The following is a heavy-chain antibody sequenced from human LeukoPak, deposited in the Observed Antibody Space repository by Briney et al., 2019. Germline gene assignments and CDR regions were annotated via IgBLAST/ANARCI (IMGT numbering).Heavy chain of an antibody. J-gene: IGHJ4*02. CDR3: ARGGRYSSSWTHYYFDY. Sequence: SETLSLTCAVYGGSFSGYYWSWIRQPPGKGLEWIGEINHSGSTNYNPSLKSRVTISVDTSKNQFSLKLSSVTAADTAVYYCARGGRYSSSWTHYYFDYWGQGTLVTVSS. CDR1: GGSFSGYY. CDR2: INHSGST. V-gene: IGHV4-34*01. D-gene: IGHD6-13*01.